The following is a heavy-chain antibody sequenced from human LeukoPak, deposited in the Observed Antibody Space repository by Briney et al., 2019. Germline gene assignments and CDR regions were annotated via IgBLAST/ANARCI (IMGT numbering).Heavy chain of an antibody. V-gene: IGHV3-9*01. CDR1: GFTFDDYA. J-gene: IGHJ4*02. CDR3: ARARSGTGEFDY. D-gene: IGHD3-3*01. CDR2: ISWNSGSI. Sequence: GGSLRLSCAASGFTFDDYAMHWVRQAPGKGLEWVSGISWNSGSIGYADSVKGRFTISRDNAKNSLYLQMNSLRAEDTAVYYCARARSGTGEFDYWGQGTLVTVSS.